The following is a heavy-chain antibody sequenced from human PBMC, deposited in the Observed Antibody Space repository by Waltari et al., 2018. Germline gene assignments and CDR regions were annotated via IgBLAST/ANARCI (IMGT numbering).Heavy chain of an antibody. Sequence: EVQLLESGGGLVQPGGSLRLSCAASGFTFSSYAMRWVRPAPGKGLEWVSVIYSGGSTYYADSVKGRFTISRDNSKNTLYLQMNSLRAEDTAVYYCAKDQGYDSSGYYPYYFDYWGQGTLVTVSS. CDR3: AKDQGYDSSGYYPYYFDY. CDR1: GFTFSSYA. J-gene: IGHJ4*02. CDR2: IYSGGST. D-gene: IGHD3-22*01. V-gene: IGHV3-23*03.